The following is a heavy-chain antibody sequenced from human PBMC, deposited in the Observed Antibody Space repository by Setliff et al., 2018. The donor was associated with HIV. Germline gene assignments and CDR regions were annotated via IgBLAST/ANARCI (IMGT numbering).Heavy chain of an antibody. V-gene: IGHV3-74*01. CDR3: HSGYDTEEQSYFDY. CDR2: VSSDGSSK. Sequence: RTLRLSCAASGFTFDRYWMHWVRQAPGKGLVWVSRVSSDGSSKTYADSVKDRFTISRDNAKNTLYLQMNSLRAEDTGVYYCHSGYDTEEQSYFDYWGQGTLVTVSS. D-gene: IGHD5-12*01. CDR1: GFTFDRYW. J-gene: IGHJ4*02.